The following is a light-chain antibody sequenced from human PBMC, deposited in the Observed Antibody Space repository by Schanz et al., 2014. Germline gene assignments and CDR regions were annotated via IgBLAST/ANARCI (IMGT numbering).Light chain of an antibody. CDR3: SSYATTNTLV. Sequence: QSVLTQPASVSGSPGQSITISCTGTSSDVGGYNYVSWYQHHPGKAPKLMIYDASNRPSGVSNRFSGSKSAYTASLTISGLQAEDEADYYCSSYATTNTLVFGGGTQLTVL. V-gene: IGLV2-14*03. J-gene: IGLJ2*01. CDR2: DAS. CDR1: SSDVGGYNY.